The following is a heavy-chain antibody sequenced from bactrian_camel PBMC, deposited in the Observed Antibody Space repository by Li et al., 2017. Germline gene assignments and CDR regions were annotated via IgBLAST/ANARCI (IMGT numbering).Heavy chain of an antibody. D-gene: IGHD6*01. CDR1: GYTFNTY. J-gene: IGHJ4*01. CDR2: ITLETGNT. Sequence: VQLVESGGGSALAGGSVRLSCAASGYTFNTYSWFRQAPGKEREGVATITLETGNTDYADSVKGRFTISQDNAKNTVYLQMNSLKPEDTGMYYCATAPLRFGTTVGSLGSTPEKMHDWGQGTQVTVS. CDR3: ATAPLRFGTTVGSLGSTPEKMHD. V-gene: IGHV3S40*01.